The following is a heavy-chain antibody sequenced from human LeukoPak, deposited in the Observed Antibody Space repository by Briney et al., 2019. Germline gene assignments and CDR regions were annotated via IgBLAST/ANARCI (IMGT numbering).Heavy chain of an antibody. CDR3: ARGPLWFAMDY. J-gene: IGHJ4*02. V-gene: IGHV4-59*01. CDR2: IYYSGST. Sequence: SETLSLTCTVSGGSISSYYWSWIRQPPGKGLEWIGYIYYSGSTNYNPSLKSRVTISVDTSKNQFSLKLSSVTAADTAVYYCARGPLWFAMDYWGQGTLVTVSS. CDR1: GGSISSYY. D-gene: IGHD3-10*01.